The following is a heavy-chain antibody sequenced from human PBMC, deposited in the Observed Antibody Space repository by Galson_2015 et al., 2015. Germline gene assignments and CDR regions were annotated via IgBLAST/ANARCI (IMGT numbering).Heavy chain of an antibody. CDR3: ARGSGWLSDY. Sequence: SLRLSCAASGFIFTNNWMSWLRQAPGKGLEWVAIIKQDGSEKYYVDSVNGRVTISRDNAKNSVYLQMNSLRADDTAVYCCARGSGWLSDYWGHGTLVTVSS. D-gene: IGHD6-19*01. CDR1: GFIFTNNW. J-gene: IGHJ4*03. V-gene: IGHV3-7*03. CDR2: IKQDGSEK.